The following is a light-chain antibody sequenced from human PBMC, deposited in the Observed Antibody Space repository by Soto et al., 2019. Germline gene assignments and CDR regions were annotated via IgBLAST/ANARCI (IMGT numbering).Light chain of an antibody. V-gene: IGLV1-44*01. CDR1: SSNIGRSP. J-gene: IGLJ1*01. CDR3: AAWDYGLNV. Sequence: QSVVTQPPSASGTPGQRVTISCSGSSSNIGRSPVNWFQQLPGTAPKLLIYNNNERPSGVPDRFSGSKSGTSASLAISGLQYEDEADYYCAAWDYGLNVFGAGTKLTVL. CDR2: NNN.